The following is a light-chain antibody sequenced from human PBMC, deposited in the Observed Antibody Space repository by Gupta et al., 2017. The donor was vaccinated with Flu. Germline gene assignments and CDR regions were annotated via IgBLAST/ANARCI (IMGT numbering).Light chain of an antibody. CDR2: KDS. Sequence: SHELTQPPSVSVSPGQTARITCSGDALPNQYAYWYHQRPGQAPVLVIYKDSQRPSGIPERFSGSSSGRTVTLTISGAQAEDEADYYCQSADSSGGRIFGGGTRLTVL. CDR3: QSADSSGGRI. J-gene: IGLJ2*01. CDR1: ALPNQY. V-gene: IGLV3-25*03.